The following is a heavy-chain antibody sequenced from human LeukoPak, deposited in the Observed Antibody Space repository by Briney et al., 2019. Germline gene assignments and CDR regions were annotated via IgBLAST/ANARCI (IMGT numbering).Heavy chain of an antibody. J-gene: IGHJ5*02. CDR3: ARAGLRLDFNWFDP. CDR2: IYYSGST. Sequence: PSETLSLTCTVSGGSISSSSYYWGWIRQPPGKGLEWIGSIYYSGSTYYNPSLKGRVTISVDTSKNQFSLKLSSVTAADTAVYYCARAGLRLDFNWFDPWGQGTLVTVSS. V-gene: IGHV4-39*07. D-gene: IGHD3-3*01. CDR1: GGSISSSSYY.